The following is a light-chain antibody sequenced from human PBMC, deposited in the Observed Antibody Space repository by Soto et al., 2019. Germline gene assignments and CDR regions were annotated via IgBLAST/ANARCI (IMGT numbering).Light chain of an antibody. Sequence: DIPMTQSPSSLSASVGDRVTITCRASQSISSYLNWYQQKPGKAPKLLIYAASSLQSGVPSRFSGSGSGTDFTLTISSLQPEDFAIYYCQQSYSTPPMYTFGQGTKLEIK. V-gene: IGKV1-39*01. J-gene: IGKJ2*01. CDR1: QSISSY. CDR2: AAS. CDR3: QQSYSTPPMYT.